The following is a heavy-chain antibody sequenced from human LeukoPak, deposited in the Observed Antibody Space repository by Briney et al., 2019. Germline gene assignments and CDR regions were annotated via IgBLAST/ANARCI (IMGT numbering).Heavy chain of an antibody. CDR1: GGSFSGYY. D-gene: IGHD3-10*01. Sequence: PSETLSLTCAVYGGSFSGYYWSWIRQPPGKGLEWIGEINHSGSTNYNPSLKSRVTISVDTSKIQFSLKLSSVTAADTAVYYCASYYAIDAFDIWGQGTMVTVSS. CDR2: INHSGST. CDR3: ASYYAIDAFDI. V-gene: IGHV4-34*01. J-gene: IGHJ3*02.